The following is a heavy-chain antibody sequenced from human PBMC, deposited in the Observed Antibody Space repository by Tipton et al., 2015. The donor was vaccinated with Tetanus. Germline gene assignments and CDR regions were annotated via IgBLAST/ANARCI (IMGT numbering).Heavy chain of an antibody. Sequence: TLSLTCTVSGGSVSSYYWTWFRQPPGKRLEWIGFVSYSGNSNYSPSLTGRVSMSLDTSKQQFSLSLTSATAADTAVYYCARGWSECSSWSCSPFDSLGQGTLVTVSS. CDR2: VSYSGNS. J-gene: IGHJ5*01. V-gene: IGHV4-59*02. CDR1: GGSVSSYY. D-gene: IGHD2-2*01. CDR3: ARGWSECSSWSCSPFDS.